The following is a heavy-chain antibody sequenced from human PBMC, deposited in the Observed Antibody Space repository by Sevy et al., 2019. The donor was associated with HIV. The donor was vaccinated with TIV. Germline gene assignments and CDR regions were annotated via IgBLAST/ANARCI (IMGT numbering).Heavy chain of an antibody. J-gene: IGHJ4*02. CDR2: IYYSGST. CDR1: GDSMTSNNYY. D-gene: IGHD2-8*02. Sequence: SETLSLVCTVSGDSMTSNNYYWGWIRQPPGKGLEWIGSIYYSGSTHYNPSLKSRVTISADTSNNQFSLNLRSATVADTALYYCARRRVLVPEIDSWGQGTLVTVSS. CDR3: ARRRVLVPEIDS. V-gene: IGHV4-39*01.